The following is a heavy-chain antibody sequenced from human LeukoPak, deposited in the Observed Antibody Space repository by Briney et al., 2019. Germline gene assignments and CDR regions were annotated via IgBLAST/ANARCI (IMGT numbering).Heavy chain of an antibody. D-gene: IGHD3-22*01. CDR1: GFTFSTYN. Sequence: GGSLRLSCAASGFTFSTYNMNWVRQAPGKGLEWISYISADSSTVQYADSVRGRFTTSRDNAKNSLCLQMNSLRAEDTAVYYCVRDNSRGQSLGVIYWGQGSLVTVSS. CDR2: ISADSSTV. CDR3: VRDNSRGQSLGVIY. J-gene: IGHJ4*02. V-gene: IGHV3-48*01.